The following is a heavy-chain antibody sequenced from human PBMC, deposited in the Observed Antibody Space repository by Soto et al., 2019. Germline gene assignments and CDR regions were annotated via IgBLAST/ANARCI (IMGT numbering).Heavy chain of an antibody. D-gene: IGHD6-19*01. CDR3: ARDESSGWYA. Sequence: DVQLVESGGGLIQPGGSLRLSCAASGFTFSGKKYLTWVRQAPGKGLEWVSALYSADGTYYADSVRGRFSTSKDNSKNTLYLQMNSLRADDTAVYYCARDESSGWYAWGRGTLVTVSS. J-gene: IGHJ5*02. CDR2: LYSADGT. CDR1: GFTFSGKKY. V-gene: IGHV3-53*01.